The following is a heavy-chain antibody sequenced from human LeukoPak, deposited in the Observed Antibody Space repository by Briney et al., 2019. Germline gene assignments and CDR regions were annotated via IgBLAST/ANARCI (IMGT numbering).Heavy chain of an antibody. Sequence: PSETLSLTCTVSGVSISSSNSYWSWIRQPPGKGLEWIGEINHSGSTNYNPSLKSRVTISVDTSKNQFSLKLSSVTAADTAVYYCAIRQLWFHNWFDPWGQGTLVTVSS. J-gene: IGHJ5*02. D-gene: IGHD5-18*01. CDR3: AIRQLWFHNWFDP. CDR1: GVSISSSNSY. CDR2: INHSGST. V-gene: IGHV4-39*07.